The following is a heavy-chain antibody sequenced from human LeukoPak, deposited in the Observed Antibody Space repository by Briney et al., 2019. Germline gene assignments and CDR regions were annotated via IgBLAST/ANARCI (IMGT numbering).Heavy chain of an antibody. CDR3: ARGRQDVTMIVVVMTAVSYYLDA. CDR1: GGSFSGYY. Sequence: SETLSLTCAVYGGSFSGYYWTWIRQTPGKGLEWIGEMNPSGRTNYNPSLKSRVTISVDTSKNQFSLKLSSVTAADTAVYYCARGRQDVTMIVVVMTAVSYYLDAWGKGTTVTVS. D-gene: IGHD3-22*01. CDR2: MNPSGRT. V-gene: IGHV4-34*01. J-gene: IGHJ6*03.